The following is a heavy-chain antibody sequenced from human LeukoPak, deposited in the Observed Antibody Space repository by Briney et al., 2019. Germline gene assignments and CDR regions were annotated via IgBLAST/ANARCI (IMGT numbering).Heavy chain of an antibody. V-gene: IGHV4-59*01. CDR2: LYYSGST. D-gene: IGHD2-15*01. Sequence: PSETLSLTCTVSGGSISSYYWSWIRQPPGKRLEWIGYLYYSGSTNYNPSLKSRVTISVDTSKNQFSLKLSSVTAADTAVYYCARSRAYCSGGSCYNWFDPWGQGTLVTVSS. CDR1: GGSISSYY. CDR3: ARSRAYCSGGSCYNWFDP. J-gene: IGHJ5*02.